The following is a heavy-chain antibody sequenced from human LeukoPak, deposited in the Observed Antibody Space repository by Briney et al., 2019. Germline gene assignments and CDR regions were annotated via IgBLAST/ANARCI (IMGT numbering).Heavy chain of an antibody. CDR3: ARGHRWESSSWYLFFDH. D-gene: IGHD6-13*01. V-gene: IGHV3-7*01. Sequence: GGSLRLSCAASGFTFSSYWMSWVRQAPGKGLEWVANIKQDGSEKYYVDSVKGRFTISRDNSKNTLSLQMNSLRVEDTAVYYCARGHRWESSSWYLFFDHWGQGTLVTVSS. CDR2: IKQDGSEK. J-gene: IGHJ4*02. CDR1: GFTFSSYW.